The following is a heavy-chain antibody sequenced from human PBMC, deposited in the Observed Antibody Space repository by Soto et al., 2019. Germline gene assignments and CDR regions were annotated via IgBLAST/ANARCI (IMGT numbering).Heavy chain of an antibody. V-gene: IGHV1-8*02. CDR3: GRGPSPRAPAGGTPYYYAMDV. D-gene: IGHD6-13*01. J-gene: IGHJ6*02. Sequence: ASVKVSCKTSGYDFTAYDINWVRQASGQGLEWMGWMNPINGATGSARRFQGRGSMTRNTATGTAYLELTSLRSDDTGVYSCGRGPSPRAPAGGTPYYYAMDVWGQGTTVTVSS. CDR1: GYDFTAYD. CDR2: MNPINGAT.